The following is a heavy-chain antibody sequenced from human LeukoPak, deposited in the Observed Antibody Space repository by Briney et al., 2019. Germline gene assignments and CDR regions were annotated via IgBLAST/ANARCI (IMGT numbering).Heavy chain of an antibody. Sequence: PGGSLRLSCAASGFTFRSTVMTWVRQAPGKGLEWVSTISGSGTGTYYADSVKGRFTISRDNSKYTLYLQMNSLRADDTAVYYCAKGGYSSGWRNYFDYWGQGTLVTVSS. J-gene: IGHJ4*02. CDR1: GFTFRSTV. V-gene: IGHV3-23*01. CDR3: AKGGYSSGWRNYFDY. D-gene: IGHD6-19*01. CDR2: ISGSGTGT.